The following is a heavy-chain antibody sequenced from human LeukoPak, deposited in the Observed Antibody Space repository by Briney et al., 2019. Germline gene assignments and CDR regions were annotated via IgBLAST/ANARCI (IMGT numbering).Heavy chain of an antibody. D-gene: IGHD3-22*01. CDR1: GGIFSRYA. V-gene: IGHV1-69*01. CDR3: ARDAAMYGNSDYYYLW. CDR2: ITPIFGTA. Sequence: GSSVKVSCKASGGIFSRYAISWVRQAPGQGLEWMGGITPIFGTANYAQKFQGRLKITADGSTTTAYMELTSLTSEDTAVYYCARDAAMYGNSDYYYLWWGQGTLVIVSS. J-gene: IGHJ4*02.